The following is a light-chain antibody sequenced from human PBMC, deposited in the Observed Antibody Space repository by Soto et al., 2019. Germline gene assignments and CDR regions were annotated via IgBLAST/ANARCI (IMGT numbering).Light chain of an antibody. CDR3: QQYSNWPLS. CDR1: QSIFSN. CDR2: GAS. V-gene: IGKV3-15*01. Sequence: EIVMTQSPATLTVSPGERATLSCRASQSIFSNLAWYQQKPGQAPRLLIHGASTRATGIPARFSGSGSGTEFTLSISSLQSGDFAVYYCQQYSNWPLSFGGGTKVEIK. J-gene: IGKJ4*01.